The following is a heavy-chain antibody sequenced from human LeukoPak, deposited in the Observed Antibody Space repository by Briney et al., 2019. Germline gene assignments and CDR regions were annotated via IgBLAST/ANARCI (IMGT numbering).Heavy chain of an antibody. V-gene: IGHV3-21*01. D-gene: IGHD2-15*01. CDR3: ARGADGVSSNSRGWFDP. CDR1: GFTFNRYN. J-gene: IGHJ5*02. Sequence: GGSLRLSCAACGFTFNRYNMNWVRRAPGKGLEWVSPISTSSSYIYYADSVRGRFTISRDNAKNSLYLQMNSLRAEDTAVYSCARGADGVSSNSRGWFDPWGQGTLVTVSS. CDR2: ISTSSSYI.